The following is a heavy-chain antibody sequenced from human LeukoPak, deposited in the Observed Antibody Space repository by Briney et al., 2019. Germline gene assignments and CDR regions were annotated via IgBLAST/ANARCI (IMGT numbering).Heavy chain of an antibody. CDR2: IRSKAYGGTT. J-gene: IGHJ4*02. CDR1: GFTFGDYA. Sequence: GGSLRLSCTSSGFTFGDYAMSWSRQAPGKGLEWVGFIRSKAYGGTTEYAASVKGRFTVSRDDSKSIAYLQMNSLKTEDTAVYYCTRDMGNYYGSSDYWGQGALVTVSS. D-gene: IGHD3-10*01. V-gene: IGHV3-49*03. CDR3: TRDMGNYYGSSDY.